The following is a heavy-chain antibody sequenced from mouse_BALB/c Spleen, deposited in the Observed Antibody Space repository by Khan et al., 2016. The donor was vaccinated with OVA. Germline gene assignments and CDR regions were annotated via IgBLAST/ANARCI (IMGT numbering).Heavy chain of an antibody. J-gene: IGHJ3*01. CDR1: GYTFTDFN. CDR2: IFPNSGDT. Sequence: EVQLVESGPELVKPGASVKISCEASGYTFTDFNLDWVRQSQGRSLEWIGYIFPNSGDTGYKQKFKTKATLTVATSSSPASLELRSLTSDDSAGYDCARSGYGSFGFWGQGTLVTVSA. CDR3: ARSGYGSFGF. D-gene: IGHD1-2*01. V-gene: IGHV1S29*02.